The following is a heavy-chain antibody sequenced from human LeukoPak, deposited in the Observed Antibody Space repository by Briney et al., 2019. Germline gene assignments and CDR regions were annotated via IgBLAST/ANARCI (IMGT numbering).Heavy chain of an antibody. CDR1: GGSISSYY. CDR2: IYYSGST. J-gene: IGHJ4*02. V-gene: IGHV4-59*01. D-gene: IGHD5-18*01. Sequence: SETLSLTCTVSGGSISSYYWSWIRQPPGKGLEGIGYIYYSGSTNYNPSLKSRVTISVDTSKNQFSLKLSSVTAADTAVYYCARGGYSYGSYYFDYWGQGTLVTVSS. CDR3: ARGGYSYGSYYFDY.